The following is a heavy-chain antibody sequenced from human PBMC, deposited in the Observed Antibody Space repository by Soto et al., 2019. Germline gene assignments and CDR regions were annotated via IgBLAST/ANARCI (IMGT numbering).Heavy chain of an antibody. CDR1: GFTFSNHA. Sequence: QGQLVESGGDAVQSGRSLRLSCVGSGFTFSNHAIHWVRLAPGQGLEWGAFLSYDGSNKAYGDSVQGRFTIYRDNSKNTVILEMKSLRAEDTGVFHCAKEGRSYDDFWSGSVGSFDIWGRGTTVTVSS. V-gene: IGHV3-30*18. CDR2: LSYDGSNK. CDR3: AKEGRSYDDFWSGSVGSFDI. J-gene: IGHJ3*02. D-gene: IGHD3-3*01.